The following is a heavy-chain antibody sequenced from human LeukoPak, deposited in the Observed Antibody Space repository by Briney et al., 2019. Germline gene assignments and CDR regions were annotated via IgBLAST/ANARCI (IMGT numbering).Heavy chain of an antibody. D-gene: IGHD3-16*01. J-gene: IGHJ4*02. CDR1: GGSFSGYY. Sequence: SETLSLTCVVYGGSFSGYYWSWIRQPPGKGLEWIGEINHSGSTYYNPPLKSRVTISVDRSKNQFSLKLSSVTAADTAVYYCARATYYFDYWGQGTLVTVSS. CDR3: ARATYYFDY. CDR2: INHSGST. V-gene: IGHV4-34*01.